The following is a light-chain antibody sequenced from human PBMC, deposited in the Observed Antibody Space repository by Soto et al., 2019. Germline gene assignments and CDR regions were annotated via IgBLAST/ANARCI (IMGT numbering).Light chain of an antibody. J-gene: IGKJ3*01. CDR1: QSVSSSY. CDR2: GAS. Sequence: EIVLTQSPGTLSLSPGERATLSCRASQSVSSSYLAWYQQKPGQAPRLLIYGASSRATGIPDRFSGSGYGTDFTLTISRLEPEDYAGYYCQQYGSSLFTFGPGTKVDIK. V-gene: IGKV3-20*01. CDR3: QQYGSSLFT.